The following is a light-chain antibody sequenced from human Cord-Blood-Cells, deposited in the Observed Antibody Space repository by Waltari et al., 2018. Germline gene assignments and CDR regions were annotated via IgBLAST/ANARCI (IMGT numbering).Light chain of an antibody. CDR3: QQYGSSPYT. CDR2: GAS. V-gene: IGKV3-20*01. Sequence: EIVLTQSPGTLSLSPGERATLSCRARQRVSTSYLARYQQKPGQAPRLLIYGASSRPTGIPDRFSGSGSGTDFTLTISRLEPEDFAVYYCQQYGSSPYTFGQGTKLEIK. CDR1: QRVSTSY. J-gene: IGKJ2*01.